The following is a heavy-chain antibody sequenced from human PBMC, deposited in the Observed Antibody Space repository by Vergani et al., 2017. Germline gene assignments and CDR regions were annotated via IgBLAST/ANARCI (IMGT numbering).Heavy chain of an antibody. J-gene: IGHJ3*01. CDR2: VSTGTKSQ. D-gene: IGHD2-2*01. Sequence: QLVESGGGWVQPGGSLRLSCVVSGFDFSSFIMNWVRQAPGKGLEWVSFVSTGTKSQSYAESVKGRFTISRDSAKNSLYLQMDSLRAEDTAVYYCAREYSSTSGRAFDFWGQGTKVTVSS. CDR1: GFDFSSFI. V-gene: IGHV3-48*01. CDR3: AREYSSTSGRAFDF.